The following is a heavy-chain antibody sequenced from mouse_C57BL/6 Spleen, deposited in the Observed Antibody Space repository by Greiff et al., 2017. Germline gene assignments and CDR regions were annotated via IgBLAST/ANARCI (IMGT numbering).Heavy chain of an antibody. D-gene: IGHD2-4*01. J-gene: IGHJ4*01. V-gene: IGHV5-4*03. Sequence: EVKLVESGGGLVKPGGSLKLSCAASGFTFSSYAMSWVRQTPEKRLEWVATISDGGSYTYYPDNVKGRFTISRDNAKNNLYLQMSHLKSEDTAMYYCARDYEGYYAMDYWGQGTSVTVSS. CDR2: ISDGGSYT. CDR3: ARDYEGYYAMDY. CDR1: GFTFSSYA.